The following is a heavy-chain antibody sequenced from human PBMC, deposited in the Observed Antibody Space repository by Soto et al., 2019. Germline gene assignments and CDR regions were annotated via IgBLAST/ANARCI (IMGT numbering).Heavy chain of an antibody. CDR3: AVPGAGDFDY. D-gene: IGHD6-13*01. V-gene: IGHV4-4*02. J-gene: IGHJ4*02. CDR2: VYHSGST. Sequence: ETLSLTCAVSGASISTNNWWSWVRQPPGKGLEWIGEVYHSGSTNCNPSLKSRVTISIDKSKNQFSLRLTSMTAADTAVYYCAVPGAGDFDYWSQGTLVTVSS. CDR1: GASISTNNW.